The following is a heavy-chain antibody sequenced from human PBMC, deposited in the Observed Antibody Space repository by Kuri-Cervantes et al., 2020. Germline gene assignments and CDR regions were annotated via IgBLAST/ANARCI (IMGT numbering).Heavy chain of an antibody. J-gene: IGHJ4*02. CDR2: IYSGGST. D-gene: IGHD3-10*01. CDR3: ASMVRGVIIMEYYFGY. V-gene: IGHV3-53*01. CDR1: GFTVSSNY. Sequence: GGSLRLSCAASGFTVSSNYMSWVRQAPGKGLEWASVIYSGGSTYYADSVKGRFTISRDNSKNTLYLQMNSLRAEDTAVYYCASMVRGVIIMEYYFGYWGQGTLVTVSS.